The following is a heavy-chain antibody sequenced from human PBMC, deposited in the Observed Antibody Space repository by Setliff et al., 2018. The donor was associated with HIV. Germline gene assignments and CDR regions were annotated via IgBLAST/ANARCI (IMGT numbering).Heavy chain of an antibody. CDR3: ARDNYYDSSGAIGY. V-gene: IGHV3-7*03. J-gene: IGHJ4*02. Sequence: PGGSLRLSCEASGFPFSSFWMSWVRQAPGKGLEWVANIKQDGRDKYYVDSVKDRFTISRDNTRMSLYLEMSSLRSDDTAVYYCARDNYYDSSGAIGYWGQGTLVTVSS. D-gene: IGHD3-22*01. CDR1: GFPFSSFW. CDR2: IKQDGRDK.